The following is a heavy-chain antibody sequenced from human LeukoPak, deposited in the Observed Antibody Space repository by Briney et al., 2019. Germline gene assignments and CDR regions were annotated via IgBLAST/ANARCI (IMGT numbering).Heavy chain of an antibody. CDR2: ISYDGNNK. D-gene: IGHD2-21*02. Sequence: GRSLRLSCAAAGFTFSSYGMHWVRQAPGRGLEWVALISYDGNNKYYPDSVKGRFTISRDNSKNTLFLQMDSLRAEDTAVYYCSKGVGGAARYWYFDLWGRGTVVTVSS. V-gene: IGHV3-30*18. J-gene: IGHJ2*01. CDR1: GFTFSSYG. CDR3: SKGVGGAARYWYFDL.